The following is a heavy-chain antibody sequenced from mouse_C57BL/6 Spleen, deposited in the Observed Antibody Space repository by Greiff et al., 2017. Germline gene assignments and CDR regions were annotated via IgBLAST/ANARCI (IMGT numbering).Heavy chain of an antibody. CDR1: GFTFSDYY. CDR2: INYDGSST. D-gene: IGHD2-1*01. J-gene: IGHJ4*01. Sequence: EVHLVESEGGLVQPGSSMKLSCTASGFTFSDYYMAWVRQVPEKGLEWVANINYDGSSTYYLDSLKSRFIISRDNAKNILYLQMSSLKSEDTATYYCARAYGNHAMDYWGQGTSVTVSS. V-gene: IGHV5-16*01. CDR3: ARAYGNHAMDY.